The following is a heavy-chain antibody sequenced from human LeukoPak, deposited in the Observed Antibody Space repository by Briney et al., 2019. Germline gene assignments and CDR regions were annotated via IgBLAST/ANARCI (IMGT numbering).Heavy chain of an antibody. CDR1: GGSIRSYY. V-gene: IGHV4-59*08. Sequence: SETLSLTCTVSGGSIRSYYWSWIRQPPGKGLEWIGNIYYSGSTNYNPSLKSRVTLSIGTSKDQFSLKLSSVTAADTAVYYCARHGRGAAAGSDYWGQGTLVTVSS. CDR2: IYYSGST. J-gene: IGHJ4*02. D-gene: IGHD6-13*01. CDR3: ARHGRGAAAGSDY.